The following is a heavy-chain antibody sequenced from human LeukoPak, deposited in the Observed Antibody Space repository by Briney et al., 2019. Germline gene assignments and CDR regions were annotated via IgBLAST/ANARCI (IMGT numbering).Heavy chain of an antibody. CDR3: ARGGSYTI. D-gene: IGHD1-26*01. V-gene: IGHV1-46*01. CDR2: INPSGGST. Sequence: ASVKVSCKASGYTFTSYYMHWVRQAPGQGLEWLEMINPSGGSTRYEQKFQGRVTMTRDMSTSTVYMELSSLRSEDTAVYYCARGGSYTIWGQGTLVTVSS. J-gene: IGHJ4*02. CDR1: GYTFTSYY.